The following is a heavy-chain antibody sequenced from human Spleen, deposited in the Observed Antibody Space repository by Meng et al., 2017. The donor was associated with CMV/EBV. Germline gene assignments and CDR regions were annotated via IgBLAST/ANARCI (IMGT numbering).Heavy chain of an antibody. CDR3: ARGDQLGYCTNGVCYRENAFDI. D-gene: IGHD2-8*01. CDR2: IGTAGDT. Sequence: GESLKISCAASGFTFSSYDMHWVRQATGKGLEWVSAIGTAGDTYYPGSVKGRFTISRENAKNSLYLQMNSLRAGDTAVYYCARGDQLGYCTNGVCYRENAFDIWGQGTMVTVSS. V-gene: IGHV3-13*01. J-gene: IGHJ3*02. CDR1: GFTFSSYD.